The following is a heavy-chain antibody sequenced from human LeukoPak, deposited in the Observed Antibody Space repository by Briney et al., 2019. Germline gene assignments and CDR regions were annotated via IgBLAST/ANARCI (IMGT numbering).Heavy chain of an antibody. J-gene: IGHJ4*02. V-gene: IGHV3-23*01. D-gene: IGHD1-26*01. CDR3: AKDRGGSDY. CDR2: ISGSGGST. CDR1: GFTFSNYA. Sequence: GGSLRLSCAASGFTFSNYAMTWVRQVPGKGLEWVSAISGSGGSTYYADSVKGRFTVSRDNSKNTLYLQLNSLRAEDTAVYHCAKDRGGSDYWGQGTLVTVSS.